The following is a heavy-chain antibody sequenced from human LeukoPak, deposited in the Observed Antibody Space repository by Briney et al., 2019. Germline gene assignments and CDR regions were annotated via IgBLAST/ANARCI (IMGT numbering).Heavy chain of an antibody. Sequence: GGSLRLSCVASGFTFSSYSMNWVRQAPGKGLGWVSSIGSSSSYSYYADSVKGRFTISRDNAKNSLYLQMNRLRAEDTAVYHCARGNDWFDPWGQGTLVTVSS. CDR2: IGSSSSYS. V-gene: IGHV3-21*01. D-gene: IGHD3-10*01. J-gene: IGHJ5*02. CDR1: GFTFSSYS. CDR3: ARGNDWFDP.